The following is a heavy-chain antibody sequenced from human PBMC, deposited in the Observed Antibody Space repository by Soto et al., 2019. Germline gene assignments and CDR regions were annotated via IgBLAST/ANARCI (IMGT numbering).Heavy chain of an antibody. CDR2: INAGNGNT. V-gene: IGHV1-3*01. D-gene: IGHD5-12*01. CDR1: GYTFTSYA. J-gene: IGHJ6*02. Sequence: SVKVSCKASGYTFTSYAMHWVRQAPGQRLEWMGWINAGNGNTKYSQKFQGRVTITRDTSASTAYMELSSMRSEDTAVYYCARGVGYGNYGMDVWGQGTTVTVSS. CDR3: ARGVGYGNYGMDV.